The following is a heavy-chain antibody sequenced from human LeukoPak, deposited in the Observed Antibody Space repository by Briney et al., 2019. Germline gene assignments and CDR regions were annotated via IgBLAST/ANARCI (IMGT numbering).Heavy chain of an antibody. CDR3: ARPGPYSSGWYSPFDY. D-gene: IGHD6-19*01. CDR1: GYSFTSYW. Sequence: GESLKISCKGSGYSFTSYWIGWVRQMPGKGLEWMGIIYPGDSDTRYSPSFQGQVTISADKSISTAYLQWSSLKASDTAMYCCARPGPYSSGWYSPFDYWGQGTLVTVSS. V-gene: IGHV5-51*01. J-gene: IGHJ4*02. CDR2: IYPGDSDT.